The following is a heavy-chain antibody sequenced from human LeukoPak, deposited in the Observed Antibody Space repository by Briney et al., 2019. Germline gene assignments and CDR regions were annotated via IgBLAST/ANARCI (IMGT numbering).Heavy chain of an antibody. CDR1: GYSFTAYW. J-gene: IGHJ5*02. V-gene: IGHV5-51*01. CDR2: IYPGDSDT. D-gene: IGHD6-13*01. Sequence: PGESLKISCKGSGYSFTAYWIGWVRQMPGTGLEWMGIIYPGDSDTRYSPSFQGQVTISVDKSINTVYLRWSSLKASDTAMYYCARGAAGIFDWFDPWGQGILVTVSS. CDR3: ARGAAGIFDWFDP.